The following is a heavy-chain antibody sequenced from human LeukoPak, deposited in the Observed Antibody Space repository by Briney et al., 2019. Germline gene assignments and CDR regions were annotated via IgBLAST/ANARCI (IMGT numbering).Heavy chain of an antibody. Sequence: GGSLRLSCSASGFTFTDYYMSWVRQAPGKGLEWVSAISGSGGSTYYADSVKGRFTISRDNSKNTLYLQMNSLRAEDTAVYYCAKDPYSGSYSHWFDPWGQGTLVTVSS. J-gene: IGHJ5*02. CDR2: ISGSGGST. V-gene: IGHV3-23*01. D-gene: IGHD1-26*01. CDR3: AKDPYSGSYSHWFDP. CDR1: GFTFTDYY.